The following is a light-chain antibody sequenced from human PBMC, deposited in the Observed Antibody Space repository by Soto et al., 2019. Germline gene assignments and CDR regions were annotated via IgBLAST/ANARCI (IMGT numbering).Light chain of an antibody. J-gene: IGKJ4*01. CDR3: QQYHNWPPGLT. CDR2: GAS. Sequence: EVVMTQSPATLSVSPGERVTLSCTASQSVSGNLAWYQQKPGQAPRLLIHGASTRATDIPARFSGSGSGTEFTLTITSLQSEDFAVYYCQQYHNWPPGLTVGGGTKVDIK. CDR1: QSVSGN. V-gene: IGKV3-15*01.